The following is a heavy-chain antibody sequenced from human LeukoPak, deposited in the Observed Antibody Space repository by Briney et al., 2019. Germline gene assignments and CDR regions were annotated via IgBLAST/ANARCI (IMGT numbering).Heavy chain of an antibody. Sequence: SETLSLTCAVYAESLSRYYWTWIRQSPGKGLEWIGEINHRGSTNLNPSLKSRVTLSVDTSKHQFSLKLTSVTAADAAVYYCASSVGSTDYWGQGTLVTVSS. J-gene: IGHJ4*02. CDR3: ASSVGSTDY. V-gene: IGHV4-34*01. CDR1: AESLSRYY. CDR2: INHRGST. D-gene: IGHD1-26*01.